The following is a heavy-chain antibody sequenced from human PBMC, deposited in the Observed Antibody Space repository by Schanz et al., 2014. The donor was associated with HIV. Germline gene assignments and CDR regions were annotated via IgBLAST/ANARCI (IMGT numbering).Heavy chain of an antibody. J-gene: IGHJ4*02. CDR2: ISGSGGSP. D-gene: IGHD5-12*01. CDR1: GFTFSSYA. CDR3: AKGLTIWLQPPFDY. Sequence: VQLVESGGGFVQPGGSLRLSCAASGFTFSSYAMSWVRQAPGKGLEWVSTISGSGGSPYYADSVKGRFTISRDNSKNTLYLQMNSLRAEDTAVYYCAKGLTIWLQPPFDYWGQGTLVTVSS. V-gene: IGHV3-23*04.